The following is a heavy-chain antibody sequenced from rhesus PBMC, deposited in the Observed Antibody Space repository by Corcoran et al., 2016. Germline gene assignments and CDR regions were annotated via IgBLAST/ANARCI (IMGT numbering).Heavy chain of an antibody. V-gene: IGHV4-143*01. Sequence: QVQLQESGPGVVKASETLSLTCAVSGGSISGYYLWSWIRQPPGKGLEWIGYIYGCSGSTSYNPSLKSRGIISIDTSKNQFSLKVNSVTAADTAVYYCARSLRYYSGSYYPDFDYWGQGVLVTVSS. CDR1: GGSISGYYL. D-gene: IGHD3-16*01. CDR2: IYGCSGST. J-gene: IGHJ4*01. CDR3: ARSLRYYSGSYYPDFDY.